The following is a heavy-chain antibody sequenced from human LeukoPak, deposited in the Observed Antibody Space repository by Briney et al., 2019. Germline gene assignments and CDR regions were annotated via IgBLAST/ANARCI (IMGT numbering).Heavy chain of an antibody. J-gene: IGHJ4*02. Sequence: SQTLSLTCTVSGGSISSGSYYWSWIRQPAGQGLEWIGRIYTSGSTNYNPSLKSRVTISVDTSKNQFSLKLSSVTAADKAVYYWARGGESGYDIDCWGQGTLVTVSS. CDR2: IYTSGST. CDR1: GGSISSGSYY. V-gene: IGHV4-61*02. D-gene: IGHD5-12*01. CDR3: ARGGESGYDIDC.